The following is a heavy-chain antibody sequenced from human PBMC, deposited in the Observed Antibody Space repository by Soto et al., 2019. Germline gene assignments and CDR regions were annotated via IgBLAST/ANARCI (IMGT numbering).Heavy chain of an antibody. D-gene: IGHD2-15*01. CDR3: ARDYCSGGSCYNWFDP. V-gene: IGHV4-39*02. J-gene: IGHJ5*02. Sequence: QLLESGPGLVKPSETLSLTCTVSGGSISSSSYYWGWIRQPPGKGLEWIGSIYYSGSTYYNPSLKSRVTISVDTSKNQFSLKLSSVTAADTAVYYCARDYCSGGSCYNWFDPWGQGTLVTVSS. CDR2: IYYSGST. CDR1: GGSISSSSYY.